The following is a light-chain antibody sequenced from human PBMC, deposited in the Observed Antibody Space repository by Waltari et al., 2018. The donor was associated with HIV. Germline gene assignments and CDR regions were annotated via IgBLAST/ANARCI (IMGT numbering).Light chain of an antibody. Sequence: QSALTQSASVSGSPGQSITISCTGTSSDVGGYNYVSWYQQHPGKAPKLMIYEVSNRPSGVSNRFSGSKSGNTASLTISGLQAEDEADYYCSSYTSSSTLSFGGGTKLTVL. V-gene: IGLV2-14*01. CDR3: SSYTSSSTLS. J-gene: IGLJ3*02. CDR1: SSDVGGYNY. CDR2: EVS.